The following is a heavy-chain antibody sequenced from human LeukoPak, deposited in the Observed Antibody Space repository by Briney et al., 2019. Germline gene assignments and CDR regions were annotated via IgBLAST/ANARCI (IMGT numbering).Heavy chain of an antibody. CDR2: FIPIFGTA. J-gene: IGHJ5*02. V-gene: IGHV1-69*13. Sequence: GASVKVSCKASVDTSSNYAISWVRQAPAQGLEWMGVFIPIFGTANYAQKFQGRVTITADESTSTAYMELSSLRSEDTAVYYCARATVTTYNWFDPWGQGTLVTVSS. CDR1: VDTSSNYA. CDR3: ARATVTTYNWFDP. D-gene: IGHD4-17*01.